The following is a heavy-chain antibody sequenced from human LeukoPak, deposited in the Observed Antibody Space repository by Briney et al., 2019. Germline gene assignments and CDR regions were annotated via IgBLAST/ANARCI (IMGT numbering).Heavy chain of an antibody. CDR2: IYYSGST. V-gene: IGHV4-39*07. CDR1: GGSISSSSYY. Sequence: SETLSLTCTVSGGSISSSSYYWGWIRQPPGKGLEWIGSIYYSGSTYYNPSLKSRVTISVDTSKNQFSLKLSSVTAADTAVYYCVRVWAVLTGYKHFDYWGQGTLVTVSS. D-gene: IGHD3-9*01. CDR3: VRVWAVLTGYKHFDY. J-gene: IGHJ4*02.